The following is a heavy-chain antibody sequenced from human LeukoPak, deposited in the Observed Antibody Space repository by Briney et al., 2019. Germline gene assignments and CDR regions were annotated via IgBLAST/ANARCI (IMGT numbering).Heavy chain of an antibody. D-gene: IGHD2-2*01. CDR2: ISYDGSNK. Sequence: GGSLRLSCAASGFTFSSYGMHWVRQAPGKGLEWVAVISYDGSNKYYVDSVKGRFTISRDNSKNTLYLQMNSLRAEDTAVYYCAKLSSSSTSSQTIDYWGQGTLVTVSS. CDR1: GFTFSSYG. V-gene: IGHV3-30*18. J-gene: IGHJ4*02. CDR3: AKLSSSSTSSQTIDY.